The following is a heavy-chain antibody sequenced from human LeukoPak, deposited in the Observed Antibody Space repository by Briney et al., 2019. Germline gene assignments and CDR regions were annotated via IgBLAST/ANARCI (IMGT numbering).Heavy chain of an antibody. D-gene: IGHD6-13*01. CDR2: IYYSGST. Sequence: ASETLSLTCTVSGGSISSYYWSWIRQPPGKGLEWIGYIYYSGSTNYNPSLKSRVTISVDTSKNQFSLKLSSVTAADTAVYYCARAGSSWPYYYYYYMDVWGKGTTVTVSS. J-gene: IGHJ6*03. CDR1: GGSISSYY. CDR3: ARAGSSWPYYYYYYMDV. V-gene: IGHV4-59*01.